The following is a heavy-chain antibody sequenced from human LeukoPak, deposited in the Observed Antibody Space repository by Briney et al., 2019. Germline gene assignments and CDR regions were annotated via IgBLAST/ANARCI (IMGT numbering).Heavy chain of an antibody. V-gene: IGHV3-23*01. J-gene: IGHJ4*02. CDR2: ISGSGGST. D-gene: IGHD4-23*01. Sequence: GGSLRLSCAASGFTFNNYAMSWVRQAPGKGLEWVSAISGSGGSTYCADSVKGRFTFSRDNSKNTLFLQMNSLRAEDTAVYYCAEIGGNLIYWGQGTLVTVSS. CDR3: AEIGGNLIY. CDR1: GFTFNNYA.